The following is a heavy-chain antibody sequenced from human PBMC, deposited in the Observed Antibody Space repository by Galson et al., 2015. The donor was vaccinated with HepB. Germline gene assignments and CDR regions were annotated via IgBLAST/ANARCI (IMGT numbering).Heavy chain of an antibody. J-gene: IGHJ4*02. CDR2: IYPGYSDT. CDR3: ARQSYDFWSGYSAPFDY. Sequence: QSGAEVKKPGESLKISCKGSGYSFTSYWIGWVRQMPGKGLEWMGIIYPGYSDTRYSPSFQGQVTISADKSISTAYLQWSSLKASDTAMYYCARQSYDFWSGYSAPFDYWGQGTLVTVSS. D-gene: IGHD3-3*01. CDR1: GYSFTSYW. V-gene: IGHV5-51*01.